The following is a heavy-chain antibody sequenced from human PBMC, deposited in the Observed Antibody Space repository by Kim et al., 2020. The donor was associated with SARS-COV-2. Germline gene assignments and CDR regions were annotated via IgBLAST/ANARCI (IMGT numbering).Heavy chain of an antibody. J-gene: IGHJ3*02. D-gene: IGHD6-13*01. CDR3: ARLFSRSSWAFDI. V-gene: IGHV3-13*01. Sequence: YPGSVKGRFTISRENAKNSLYLQMNSLRAGDTAVYYCARLFSRSSWAFDIWGQGTMVTVSS.